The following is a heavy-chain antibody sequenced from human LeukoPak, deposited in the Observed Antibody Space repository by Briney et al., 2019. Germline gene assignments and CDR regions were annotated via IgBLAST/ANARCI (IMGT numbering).Heavy chain of an antibody. CDR2: LFDSVNT. Sequence: SETLSLTCTVSGGSISSHYWSWLRQPPGKGLEWIAYLFDSVNTKDNPSLQSRLTLSADTSKNQFSLRLSSVTAADTAVYYCSTIKRGSIFGYFDFWGQGIKVTVSS. CDR1: GGSISSHY. CDR3: STIKRGSIFGYFDF. D-gene: IGHD5-18*01. J-gene: IGHJ4*02. V-gene: IGHV4-59*11.